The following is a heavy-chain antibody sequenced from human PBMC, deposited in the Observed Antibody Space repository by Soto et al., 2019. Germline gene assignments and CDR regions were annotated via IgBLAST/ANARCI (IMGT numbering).Heavy chain of an antibody. Sequence: HPGGSLRLSCAASGFTFSSYGMHWVRQAPGKGLEWVAVIWYDGSNKYYADSVKGRFTISSDNSKNTLYLQMNSLRAEDTAVYYCARGSRSGFDFDYWGQGTLVTVSS. V-gene: IGHV3-33*01. CDR2: IWYDGSNK. CDR1: GFTFSSYG. D-gene: IGHD3-3*01. J-gene: IGHJ4*02. CDR3: ARGSRSGFDFDY.